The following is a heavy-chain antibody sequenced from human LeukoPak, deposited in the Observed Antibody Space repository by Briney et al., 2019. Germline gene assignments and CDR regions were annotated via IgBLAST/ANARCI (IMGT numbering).Heavy chain of an antibody. CDR3: ARANRGFLEWSPYYYMDV. J-gene: IGHJ6*03. CDR1: GFTFDDYG. V-gene: IGHV3-20*01. D-gene: IGHD3-3*01. CDR2: INWNGGST. Sequence: GGSLRLSCAASGFTFDDYGMSWVRQAPGKGLEWVSGINWNGGSTGYADSVKGRFTISRDNAKNSLYLQMNSLRAEDTALYHCARANRGFLEWSPYYYMDVWGKGTTVTVSS.